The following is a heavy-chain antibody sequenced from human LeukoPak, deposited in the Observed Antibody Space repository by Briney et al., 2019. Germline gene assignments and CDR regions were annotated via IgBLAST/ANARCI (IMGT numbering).Heavy chain of an antibody. CDR3: ARTYSSSWFNWFDP. V-gene: IGHV4-59*01. D-gene: IGHD6-13*01. CDR2: IYYSGST. Sequence: SETLSLTCTVSGGSISSYNWSWIRQPPGKGLEWIGYIYYSGSTNYNPFLKSRVTISVDTSKNQFSLKLSSVTAADTAVYYCARTYSSSWFNWFDPWGQGTLVTVSS. J-gene: IGHJ5*02. CDR1: GGSISSYN.